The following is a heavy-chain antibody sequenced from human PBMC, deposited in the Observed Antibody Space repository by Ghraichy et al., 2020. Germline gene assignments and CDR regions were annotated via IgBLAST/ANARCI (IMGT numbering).Heavy chain of an antibody. CDR1: GFTFRSYA. CDR2: ISGVGGTT. J-gene: IGHJ5*02. Sequence: GGSLRLSCTASGFTFRSYAMTWVRQAPGKGLEWVSAISGVGGTTYYADSVKGRFTISRDNSKNTLYLQMNSLRAEDTAIYYCAKGNDILTGYQHNWFDPWGQGTLVTVSS. D-gene: IGHD3-9*01. V-gene: IGHV3-23*01. CDR3: AKGNDILTGYQHNWFDP.